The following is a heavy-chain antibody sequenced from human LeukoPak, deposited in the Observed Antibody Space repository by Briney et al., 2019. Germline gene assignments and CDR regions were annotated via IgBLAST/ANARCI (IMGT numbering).Heavy chain of an antibody. CDR2: ISYDGSNK. D-gene: IGHD3-3*01. CDR1: GFTFSSYV. CDR3: AKFWSGYAVGVGYYYYMDV. Sequence: GGSLRLSCAASGFTFSSYVMHWVRQAPGKGREGVAVISYDGSNKYYANTLQGRFNISRDNSKNTLYLQMNSLRAEDTAVYYCAKFWSGYAVGVGYYYYMDVWGKGTTVTVSS. V-gene: IGHV3-30*04. J-gene: IGHJ6*03.